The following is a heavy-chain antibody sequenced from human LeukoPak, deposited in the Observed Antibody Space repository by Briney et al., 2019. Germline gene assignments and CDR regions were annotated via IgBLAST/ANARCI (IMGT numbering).Heavy chain of an antibody. J-gene: IGHJ4*02. CDR2: IKYSGST. CDR1: GFTFSSYA. V-gene: IGHV4-34*01. CDR3: ARRPTGIDY. Sequence: KSGGSLRLSCAASGFTFSSYAMSWIRQPPGKGLEWIGEIKYSGSTTYNPSLKSRVTISADTSKNQFSLKLSSVTAADTAVYYCARRPTGIDYWGQGTLVTVSS. D-gene: IGHD4-17*01.